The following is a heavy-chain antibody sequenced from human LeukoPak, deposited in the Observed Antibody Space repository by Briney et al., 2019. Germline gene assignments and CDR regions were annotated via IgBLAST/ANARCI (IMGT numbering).Heavy chain of an antibody. Sequence: PSETLSLTCTVSGGSLSSSSYYWGWIRQPPGKGLEWIGSIYYSGSTYYNPSLKSRVTISVDTSKNQFSLKLSSVTAADTAVYYCAIPLGYCSSTSCYEYFQHWGQGTLVTVSS. CDR3: AIPLGYCSSTSCYEYFQH. J-gene: IGHJ1*01. CDR2: IYYSGST. V-gene: IGHV4-39*01. CDR1: GGSLSSSSYY. D-gene: IGHD2-2*01.